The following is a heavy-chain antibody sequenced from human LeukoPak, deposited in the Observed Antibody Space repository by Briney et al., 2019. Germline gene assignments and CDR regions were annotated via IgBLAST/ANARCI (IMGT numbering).Heavy chain of an antibody. CDR3: ASSPSLGATTSFDY. CDR2: ISSDGSNK. V-gene: IGHV3-30*03. D-gene: IGHD1-26*01. J-gene: IGHJ4*02. CDR1: GFTFSTYG. Sequence: GGSLRLSCAASGFTFSTYGMHWVRQAPGKGLEWVAVISSDGSNKYYADSVKTRFTISRDNSENTLYLQMNSLRAEDTAVYYCASSPSLGATTSFDYWGQGTLVTVSS.